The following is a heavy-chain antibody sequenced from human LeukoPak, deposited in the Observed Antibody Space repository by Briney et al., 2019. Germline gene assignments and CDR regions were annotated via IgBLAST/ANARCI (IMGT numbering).Heavy chain of an antibody. D-gene: IGHD2-15*01. Sequence: GGSLRLSCAASGFTFSSYWMSWVRQAPGKGLEWVANIKQDGSEKYYVDSVKGRFTISRDNAKKSLYLQMNSLRAEDTAVYYCARDRVVVVAATPNGHFDYWGQGTLVTVSS. CDR3: ARDRVVVVAATPNGHFDY. CDR1: GFTFSSYW. V-gene: IGHV3-7*01. J-gene: IGHJ4*02. CDR2: IKQDGSEK.